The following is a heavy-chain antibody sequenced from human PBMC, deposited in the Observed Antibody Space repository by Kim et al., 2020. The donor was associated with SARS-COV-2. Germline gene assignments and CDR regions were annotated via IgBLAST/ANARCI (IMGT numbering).Heavy chain of an antibody. V-gene: IGHV4-61*02. CDR2: IYTSGST. D-gene: IGHD3-3*01. CDR1: GCSISSGSYY. CDR3: ASDRGTIVGEERYFDY. J-gene: IGHJ4*02. Sequence: SGTLSLTCTVSGCSISSGSYYWSWIRQPAGKGLEWIGRIYTSGSTNYNPSLKSRATISVDTTKNQFPLKLSSVTAADTAVYYCASDRGTIVGEERYFDYCGQGTLVTVSS.